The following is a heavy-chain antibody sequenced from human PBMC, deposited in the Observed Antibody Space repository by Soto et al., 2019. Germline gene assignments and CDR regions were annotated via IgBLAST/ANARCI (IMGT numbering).Heavy chain of an antibody. V-gene: IGHV1-69*13. CDR2: IIPIFGTA. CDR3: ARDGITIFGVVIVYYYGMDV. CDR1: GGTFSSYA. Sequence: ASVKVSCKASGGTFSSYAISWVRQAPGRGLEWMGGIIPIFGTANYAQKFQGRVTITADESTSTAYMELSSLRSEDTAVYYCARDGITIFGVVIVYYYGMDVWGQGTTVTVSS. J-gene: IGHJ6*02. D-gene: IGHD3-3*01.